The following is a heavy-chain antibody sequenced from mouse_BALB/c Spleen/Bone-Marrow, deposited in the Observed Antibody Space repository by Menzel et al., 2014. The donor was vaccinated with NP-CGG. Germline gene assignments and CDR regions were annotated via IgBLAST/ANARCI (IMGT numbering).Heavy chain of an antibody. CDR2: IRLKSNNYAT. J-gene: IGHJ2*01. CDR1: GFTFSNYW. D-gene: IGHD1-1*01. CDR3: TRVLRLFDY. Sequence: EVKVEESGGGLVQPGGSMELSCVASGFTFSNYWMTWVRQSPEKGLEWVAEIRLKSNNYATHYAESVKGRFTISRDDSKSSVCLQMNNLRAEDSGIYDCTRVLRLFDYWGQGTTLTVSS. V-gene: IGHV6-6*02.